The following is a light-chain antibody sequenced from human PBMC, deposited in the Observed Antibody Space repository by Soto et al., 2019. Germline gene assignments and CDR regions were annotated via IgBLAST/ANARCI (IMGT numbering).Light chain of an antibody. J-gene: IGKJ4*01. CDR2: DAS. Sequence: EVVLTQSPATLSLSPGGKATISCGASQDINTYLGWYQQKPGQPPRLLIYDASNRASGIPARFSGSGSGTDFTLTIDTLEPEDFAIYYCQHRYNWPLTFGAGTKVDIK. CDR3: QHRYNWPLT. V-gene: IGKV3-11*01. CDR1: QDINTY.